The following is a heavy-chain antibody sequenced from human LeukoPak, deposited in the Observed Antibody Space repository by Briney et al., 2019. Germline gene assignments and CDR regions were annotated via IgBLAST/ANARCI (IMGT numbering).Heavy chain of an antibody. CDR2: IYPGDSDT. CDR3: ARRYYYDSSGSTPLFDY. V-gene: IGHV5-51*01. Sequence: EESLKISCKGSGYSFTSYWIGWVRQLPGKGLEWMGIIYPGDSDTRYSPSFQGQVTISADKSISTAYLQWSSLKASDTAMYYCARRYYYDSSGSTPLFDYWGQETLVTVSS. J-gene: IGHJ4*02. CDR1: GYSFTSYW. D-gene: IGHD3-22*01.